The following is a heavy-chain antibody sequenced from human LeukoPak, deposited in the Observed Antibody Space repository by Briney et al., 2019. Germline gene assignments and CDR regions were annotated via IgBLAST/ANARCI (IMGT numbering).Heavy chain of an antibody. Sequence: GESLKISCKCSGYSFTSYWISWVRQMPGRGLEWMGTVDPTDSYSTYSPSFQGHVTISADKSISTAYLQWSSLKASDTAMYSCARHAGRGDAFDIWGQGTMVTVSS. V-gene: IGHV5-10-1*01. CDR3: ARHAGRGDAFDI. CDR1: GYSFTSYW. D-gene: IGHD3-10*01. J-gene: IGHJ3*02. CDR2: VDPTDSYS.